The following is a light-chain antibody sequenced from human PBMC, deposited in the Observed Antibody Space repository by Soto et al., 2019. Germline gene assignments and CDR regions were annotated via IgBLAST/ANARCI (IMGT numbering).Light chain of an antibody. CDR2: DAS. V-gene: IGKV1-33*01. CDR3: QQYDNLPPYT. CDR1: QDISNY. Sequence: DIQMTQSPSSLSASVGDRVTITCQASQDISNYLNWYQQKPGKAPKLLIYDASNLETGVPSSFSGSGSGTDFTFTISSLQPEDIATYHCQQYDNLPPYTFGQGTKLEIK. J-gene: IGKJ2*01.